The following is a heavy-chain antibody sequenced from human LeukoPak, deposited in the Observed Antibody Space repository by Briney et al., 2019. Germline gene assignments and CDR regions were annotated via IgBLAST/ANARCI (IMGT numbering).Heavy chain of an antibody. J-gene: IGHJ3*02. Sequence: SETLSLTCTVSGGSISSGSYYWSWIRQPAGKGLEWIGRIYTSGSTNYNPSLKSRVTISVDTSKNQFSLKLSSATAADTAVYYCARAVVVTAIHDAFDIWGQGTMVTVSS. D-gene: IGHD2-21*02. CDR3: ARAVVVTAIHDAFDI. V-gene: IGHV4-61*02. CDR2: IYTSGST. CDR1: GGSISSGSYY.